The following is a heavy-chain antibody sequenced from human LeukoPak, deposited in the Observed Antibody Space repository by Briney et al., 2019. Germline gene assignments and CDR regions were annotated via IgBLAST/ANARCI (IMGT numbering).Heavy chain of an antibody. CDR2: IKQDGSEK. Sequence: GGSLRLSCAASGFTFSSYWMSWVRQAPGKGLEWVANIKQDGSEKYYVDSVKGRFTISRDNAKNSLYLQMNSLRAEDTAVYYCARDDCSSISCYHNWFDPWGQGTLVTVSP. CDR1: GFTFSSYW. D-gene: IGHD2-2*01. J-gene: IGHJ5*02. CDR3: ARDDCSSISCYHNWFDP. V-gene: IGHV3-7*01.